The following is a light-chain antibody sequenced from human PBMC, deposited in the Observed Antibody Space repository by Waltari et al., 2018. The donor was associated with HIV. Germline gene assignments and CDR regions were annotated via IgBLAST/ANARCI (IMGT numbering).Light chain of an antibody. CDR3: TSYTSSTHVI. J-gene: IGLJ2*01. CDR2: EVS. CDR1: SSDVCAYNY. Sequence: QSALTQPASVSGSPGQSITISCTGTSSDVCAYNYVSWYQQHPDRAPKLMIYEVSNRPLGVSNRFSGSKSGNTASLTISGLQAEDEADYYCTSYTSSTHVIFGGGTKLTVL. V-gene: IGLV2-14*01.